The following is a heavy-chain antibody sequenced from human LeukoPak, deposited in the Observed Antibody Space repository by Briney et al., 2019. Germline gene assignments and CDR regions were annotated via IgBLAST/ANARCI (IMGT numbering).Heavy chain of an antibody. V-gene: IGHV4-4*07. D-gene: IGHD4-17*01. CDR2: IYTSGST. CDR1: VRSISSYY. J-gene: IGHJ4*02. Sequence: ADTQTLTCTLSVRSISSYYWSCIRQPAGKGLEWIGRIYTSGSTNYNPSLKSRVTMSVDTSKNQFSLKLSSVTAADTAVYYCARTPYGDYAIXFYFDYWGQGTLVTVSS. CDR3: ARTPYGDYAIXFYFDY.